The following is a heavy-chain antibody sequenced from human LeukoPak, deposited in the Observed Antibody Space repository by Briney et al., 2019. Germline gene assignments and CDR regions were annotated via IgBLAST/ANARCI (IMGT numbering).Heavy chain of an antibody. CDR2: ISYDGSNK. CDR1: GFTFSSYA. V-gene: IGHV3-30*04. Sequence: GGSLRLSCAASGFTFSSYAMHWVRQAPGKGLEWVAVISYDGSNKYYADSVKGRFTIFRDNSKNTLYLQMNSLRAEDTAVYYCARDGALGYFDWLPMAGYFDYWGQGTLVTVSS. J-gene: IGHJ4*02. CDR3: ARDGALGYFDWLPMAGYFDY. D-gene: IGHD3-9*01.